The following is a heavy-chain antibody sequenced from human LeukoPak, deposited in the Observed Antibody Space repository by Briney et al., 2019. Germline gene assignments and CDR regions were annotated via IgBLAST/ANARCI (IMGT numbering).Heavy chain of an antibody. CDR2: IYNSGST. CDR3: ARDGVFGTFDP. D-gene: IGHD3-10*01. J-gene: IGHJ5*02. Sequence: SETLSLTCTVSGGSISTYYWSWIRQPPGKGLEWIGYIYNSGSTNYNPSLKSRVTISVDTSKNQFSLKLRSVTAADTAVYYCARDGVFGTFDPWGQGTLVIVSS. CDR1: GGSISTYY. V-gene: IGHV4-59*01.